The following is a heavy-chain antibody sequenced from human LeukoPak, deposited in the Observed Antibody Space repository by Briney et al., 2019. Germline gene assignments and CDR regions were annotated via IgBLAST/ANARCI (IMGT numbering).Heavy chain of an antibody. D-gene: IGHD1-26*01. CDR1: GFIVNTYY. CDR2: IYSDGST. Sequence: PGGSLRLSCAVSGFIVNTYYMSWVRQAPGKGLEWVSIIYSDGSTYYADSVKGRFTISRDTSKNTLFLQMNGLRAEDTAVYYCARIYSGSHYSWGQGTLVTISS. CDR3: ARIYSGSHYS. J-gene: IGHJ4*02. V-gene: IGHV3-53*01.